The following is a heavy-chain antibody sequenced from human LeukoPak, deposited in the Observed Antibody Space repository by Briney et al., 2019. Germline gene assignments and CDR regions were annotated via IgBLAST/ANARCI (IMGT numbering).Heavy chain of an antibody. D-gene: IGHD7-27*01. V-gene: IGHV4-4*02. Sequence: SETLSPTCGVSGGSISNTNWWTWVRQPPGKGLEWIGEVNLQASTNYNTSLNSRVAISVDKSENHISLKLTSVTAADTAVYYCAQSPLGMVWGQGTLVTVSS. CDR3: AQSPLGMV. CDR2: VNLQAST. J-gene: IGHJ4*02. CDR1: GGSISNTNW.